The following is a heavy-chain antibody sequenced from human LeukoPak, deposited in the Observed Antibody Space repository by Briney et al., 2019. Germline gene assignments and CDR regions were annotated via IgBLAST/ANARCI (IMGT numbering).Heavy chain of an antibody. J-gene: IGHJ6*03. CDR2: INHSGST. V-gene: IGHV4-34*01. D-gene: IGHD7-27*01. Sequence: SETLSLTCAVYGGSFSDYCWSWIRQPPGKGMEWLGEINHSGSTNYNPSLKSRVTISVATSKNQFSLKLSSVTAADTAVYYCARGHNWGFGYYYYYMDVWGKGTTVTASS. CDR1: GGSFSDYC. CDR3: ARGHNWGFGYYYYYMDV.